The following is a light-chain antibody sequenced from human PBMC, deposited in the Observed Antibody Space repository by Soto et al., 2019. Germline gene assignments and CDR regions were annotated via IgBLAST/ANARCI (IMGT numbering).Light chain of an antibody. V-gene: IGKV3-11*01. CDR3: QHYNNWPPIT. CDR2: DAS. CDR1: HNVSSY. J-gene: IGKJ5*01. Sequence: EIVLTQSPGTLSLSPGERATLSCRASHNVSSYLAWYQQKPGQAPRLLIYDASNRATGIPARFSGSGSGTDFTLTISSLQSEDFAIYYCQHYNNWPPITFGQGTRLEIK.